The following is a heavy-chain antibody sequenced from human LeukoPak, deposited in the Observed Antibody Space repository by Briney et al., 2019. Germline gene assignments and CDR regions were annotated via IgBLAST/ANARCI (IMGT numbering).Heavy chain of an antibody. J-gene: IGHJ6*02. CDR3: ARGQDSGWYEYYYGMDV. CDR2: IYYSGST. CDR1: GGSISSGGYS. D-gene: IGHD6-19*01. Sequence: SQTLSLTCAVSGGSISSGGYSWSWIRQPPGKGLEWIGYIYYSGSTNYNPSLKSRVTISVDTSKNQFSLKLSSVTAADTAVYYCARGQDSGWYEYYYGMDVWGQGTTVTVSS. V-gene: IGHV4-61*08.